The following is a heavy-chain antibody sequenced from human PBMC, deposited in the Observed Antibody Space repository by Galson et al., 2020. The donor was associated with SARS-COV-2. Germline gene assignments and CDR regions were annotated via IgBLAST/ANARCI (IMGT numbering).Heavy chain of an antibody. Sequence: SETLSLTCTVSGYSISSGYYWGWIRQPPGKGLEWIGSIYHSGSTYYNPSLKSRVTISVDTSKNQFSLKLSSVTAADTAVYYCARVSRDYDFWSGYYTGYYYYGMDVWGQGTTVTVSS. CDR2: IYHSGST. CDR1: GYSISSGYY. J-gene: IGHJ6*02. V-gene: IGHV4-38-2*02. CDR3: ARVSRDYDFWSGYYTGYYYYGMDV. D-gene: IGHD3-3*01.